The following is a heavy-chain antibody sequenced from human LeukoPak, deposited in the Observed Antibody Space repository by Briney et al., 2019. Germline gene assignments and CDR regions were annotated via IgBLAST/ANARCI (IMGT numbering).Heavy chain of an antibody. CDR1: GFTFSSYS. D-gene: IGHD3-16*02. CDR2: ISSSSSTI. Sequence: GGSLRLSCAASGFTFSSYSMNWVRQAPGKGLEWVSYISSSSSTIYYADSVKGRFTISRDNAKNSLYLQMNSLRAEDTAVYYCAKSIMITFGGVIAPVDYWGQGTLVTVSS. V-gene: IGHV3-48*01. CDR3: AKSIMITFGGVIAPVDY. J-gene: IGHJ4*02.